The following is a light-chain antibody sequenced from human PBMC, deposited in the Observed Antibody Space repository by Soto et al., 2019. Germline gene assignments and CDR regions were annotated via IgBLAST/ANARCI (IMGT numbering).Light chain of an antibody. V-gene: IGLV1-44*01. CDR2: NTK. Sequence: QSVLTQPPSASGTPGQRVTISCSGSSSNSGSNTVNWYQQLPGTAPKLLIYNTKQRPSGFPDRFSGTQSGTSASLAISGLQSEDEADYYCAAWDGTLNGYVFGAGTKVTVL. CDR3: AAWDGTLNGYV. CDR1: SSNSGSNT. J-gene: IGLJ1*01.